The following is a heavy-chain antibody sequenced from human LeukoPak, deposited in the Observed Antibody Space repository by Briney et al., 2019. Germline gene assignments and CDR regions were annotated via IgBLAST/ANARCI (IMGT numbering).Heavy chain of an antibody. J-gene: IGHJ4*02. Sequence: SVKVSCKASGGTFSSYAISWVRQAPGQGLEWMGGIIPIFGTANYAQKFQGRVTITADESTSTAYMELSSLRSEDTAVCYCARVAPGYSSGWSEVGYFDYWGQGTLVTVSS. CDR2: IIPIFGTA. CDR1: GGTFSSYA. D-gene: IGHD6-19*01. V-gene: IGHV1-69*13. CDR3: ARVAPGYSSGWSEVGYFDY.